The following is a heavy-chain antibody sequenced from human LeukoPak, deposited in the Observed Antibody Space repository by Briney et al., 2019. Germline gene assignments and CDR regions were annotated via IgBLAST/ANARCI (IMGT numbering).Heavy chain of an antibody. D-gene: IGHD2-15*01. Sequence: GGSLRLSCAASGFTFSSYSMNWVRQAPGKGLEWVSYISSSSSTIYYADSVKGRFTISRDNSKNTLYLQMNSLRAEDTAVYYCAKGSGGSCYSYFDYWGQGTLVTVSS. CDR1: GFTFSSYS. CDR2: ISSSSSTI. J-gene: IGHJ4*02. CDR3: AKGSGGSCYSYFDY. V-gene: IGHV3-48*01.